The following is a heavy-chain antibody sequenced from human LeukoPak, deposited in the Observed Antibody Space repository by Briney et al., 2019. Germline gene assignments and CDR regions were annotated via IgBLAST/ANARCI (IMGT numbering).Heavy chain of an antibody. CDR1: GGSISSSSYY. V-gene: IGHV4-39*07. J-gene: IGHJ4*02. CDR2: IYYSGST. D-gene: IGHD6-13*01. CDR3: AREPMTYSIAAAETFDY. Sequence: PSETLSLTCTVSGGSISSSSYYRGWIRQPPGKGLEWIGSIYYSGSTYYNPSLKSRVTISVDTSKNQFSLKLSSVTAADTAVYYCAREPMTYSIAAAETFDYWGQGTLVTVSS.